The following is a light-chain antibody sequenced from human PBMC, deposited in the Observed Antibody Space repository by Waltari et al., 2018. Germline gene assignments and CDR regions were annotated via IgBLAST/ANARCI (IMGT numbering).Light chain of an antibody. CDR2: AAS. V-gene: IGKV1-33*01. CDR1: QDISRY. J-gene: IGKJ4*01. CDR3: QQFDNLPLP. Sequence: DIQMTQSPSSLSASVGDRVTITCQASQDISRYLNWYQQKPGKAPKLLIYAASNLGTGVPSGFTGSGSETDFTFTISSLQPDDTATYYCQQFDNLPLPFGGGTKVEIK.